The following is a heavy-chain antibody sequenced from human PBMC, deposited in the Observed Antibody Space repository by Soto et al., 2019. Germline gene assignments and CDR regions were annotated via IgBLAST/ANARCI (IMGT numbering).Heavy chain of an antibody. CDR3: ARVRGRYNNWFDP. J-gene: IGHJ5*02. V-gene: IGHV1-2*04. CDR1: GYTFTRHY. Sequence: ASVKVSCKASGYTFTRHYMHWVRQAPGQGLEWMGWINPNSGGTNYAQKFQGWVTMTRDTSISTAYMELSRLRSDDTAVYYCARVRGRYNNWFDPWGQGTLVTVSS. CDR2: INPNSGGT. D-gene: IGHD1-26*01.